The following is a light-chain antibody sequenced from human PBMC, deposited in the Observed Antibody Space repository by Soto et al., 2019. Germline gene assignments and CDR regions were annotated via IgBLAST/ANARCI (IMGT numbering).Light chain of an antibody. Sequence: EIVLTQSPATLTECPWERATLSCRASQSVSSYLAWYQQKPGQAPRLLIYGASTRATGIPARFSGSGSGTEFTLTISSLQSEDFAVYYCQQYNNWPPITFGQGTRLEIK. CDR3: QQYNNWPPIT. J-gene: IGKJ5*01. CDR2: GAS. V-gene: IGKV3-15*01. CDR1: QSVSSY.